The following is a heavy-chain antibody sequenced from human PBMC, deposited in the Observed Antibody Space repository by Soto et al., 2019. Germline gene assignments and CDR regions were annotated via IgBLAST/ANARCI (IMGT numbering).Heavy chain of an antibody. CDR3: AKLPMYSSGWVDY. V-gene: IGHV3-23*01. CDR2: ISGSGGST. D-gene: IGHD6-19*01. Sequence: GXSRRLSCAASGFTFGSYAMSWVRQAPGKGLEWVSAISGSGGSTYYADSVKGRFTISRDNSKNTLYLQMNSLRAEDTAVYYCAKLPMYSSGWVDYWGQGTLVTVSS. CDR1: GFTFGSYA. J-gene: IGHJ4*02.